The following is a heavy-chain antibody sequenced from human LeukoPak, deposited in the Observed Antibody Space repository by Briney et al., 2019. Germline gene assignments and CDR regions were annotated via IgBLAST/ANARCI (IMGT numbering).Heavy chain of an antibody. Sequence: GGSLRLSCAASGFTFNTFGMHWVRQVPGKGLEWVAIIWYDGSNKYYADSVKGRFTISRDTSKNTLYMQMDSLRAEDTAVYYCASGDTTGYSGDAFNIWGQGTMVTVSS. CDR2: IWYDGSNK. J-gene: IGHJ3*02. CDR1: GFTFNTFG. D-gene: IGHD3-22*01. V-gene: IGHV3-33*03. CDR3: ASGDTTGYSGDAFNI.